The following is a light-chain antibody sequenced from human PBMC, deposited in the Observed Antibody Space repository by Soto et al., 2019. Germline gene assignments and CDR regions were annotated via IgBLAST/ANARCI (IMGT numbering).Light chain of an antibody. Sequence: QSVLTQPPSASGTPGQRVPISCSGSSSNIGSNYVYWYQQLPGTAPKLLIYSNNQRPSGVPDRFSGSKSGTSASLAISGLRSEDEADYYCAAWDDNFSTYVFGSGTKVTVL. J-gene: IGLJ1*01. V-gene: IGLV1-47*02. CDR3: AAWDDNFSTYV. CDR1: SSNIGSNY. CDR2: SNN.